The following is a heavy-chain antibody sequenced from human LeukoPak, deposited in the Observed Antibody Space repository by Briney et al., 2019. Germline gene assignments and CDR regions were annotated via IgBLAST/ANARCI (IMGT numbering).Heavy chain of an antibody. CDR1: GFTVSSYA. D-gene: IGHD2-15*01. V-gene: IGHV3-30*04. Sequence: GRSLRLSCAASGFTVSSYAMHWVRQAPGKGLEWVAVISYDGSNKYSADSVKGRFTISRDNSKNTLYLQMNSLRADDTAVYYCAREGYCSGGSCYPGLLDYWGQGTLVTVSS. J-gene: IGHJ4*02. CDR2: ISYDGSNK. CDR3: AREGYCSGGSCYPGLLDY.